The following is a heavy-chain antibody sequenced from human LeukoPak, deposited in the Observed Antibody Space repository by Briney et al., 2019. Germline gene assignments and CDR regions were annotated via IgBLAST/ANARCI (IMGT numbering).Heavy chain of an antibody. CDR1: GFTFSNYA. D-gene: IGHD3-9*01. J-gene: IGHJ3*02. Sequence: PGGSLRLSCGASGFTFSNYAMNWVRQAPGKELEWVSSISGSGGDSYYADSVKGRFTISRDNSKNTLDLQMNSLRAEDTAVYYCAKDPWTHDILTGYLGTLQGDAFDIWGQGPMVTVSS. CDR3: AKDPWTHDILTGYLGTLQGDAFDI. CDR2: ISGSGGDS. V-gene: IGHV3-23*01.